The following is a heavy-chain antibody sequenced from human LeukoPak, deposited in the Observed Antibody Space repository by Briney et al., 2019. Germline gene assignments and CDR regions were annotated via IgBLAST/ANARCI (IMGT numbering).Heavy chain of an antibody. J-gene: IGHJ4*02. CDR1: GLTFSSYW. CDR3: ARVGWLRPLDY. V-gene: IGHV3-7*01. Sequence: GGSLRLSCAASGLTFSSYWMSWVRQAPGKGLEWVANIKQDGSEKYYVDSVKGRFTISRDNAKNSLYLQMNSLRAEDTAVYYCARVGWLRPLDYWGQGTLVTVSS. D-gene: IGHD5-12*01. CDR2: IKQDGSEK.